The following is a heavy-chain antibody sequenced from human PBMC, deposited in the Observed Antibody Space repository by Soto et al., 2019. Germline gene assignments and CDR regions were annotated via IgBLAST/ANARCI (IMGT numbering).Heavy chain of an antibody. J-gene: IGHJ4*02. CDR2: ISYDGSNK. Sequence: GSLRLSCAASGFTFRSYGMHWVRQAPGKGLEWVAVISYDGSNKYYADSVKGRFTISRDNSKNTLYLQMNSLRAEDTAVYYCANPSDYYDSSGYYPGYWGQGTLVTVS. CDR3: ANPSDYYDSSGYYPGY. D-gene: IGHD3-22*01. CDR1: GFTFRSYG. V-gene: IGHV3-30*18.